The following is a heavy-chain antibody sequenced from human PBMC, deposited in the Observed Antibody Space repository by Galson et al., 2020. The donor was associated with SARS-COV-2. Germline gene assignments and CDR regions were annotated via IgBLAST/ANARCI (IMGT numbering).Heavy chain of an antibody. CDR1: GGIFSHYA. D-gene: IGHD5-18*01. CDR3: ATAMDTSRVIDS. V-gene: IGHV1-69*05. CDR2: IIPVVGPA. Sequence: ASVKVSCKASGGIFSHYAFSWVRQAPGQGLEWMGVIIPVVGPANYAQTFQGRVTITTDESTSTSYMELSSLRSEDTAIYYCATAMDTSRVIDSWGQGTLVTVSS. J-gene: IGHJ4*02.